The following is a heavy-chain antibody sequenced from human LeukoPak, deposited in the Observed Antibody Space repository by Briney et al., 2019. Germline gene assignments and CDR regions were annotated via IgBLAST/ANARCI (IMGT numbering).Heavy chain of an antibody. V-gene: IGHV4-30-4*01. D-gene: IGHD2-15*01. CDR1: GGSISSGDYY. J-gene: IGHJ5*02. Sequence: PSQTLSLTCTVSGGSISSGDYYWSWIRQPPGKGLEWIGYIYYSGSTYYNPSLKSRVTISVDTSKNQFSLKLSSVTAADTAVYYCARELSGYCSGGSCYPRFGPWGQGTLVTVSS. CDR2: IYYSGST. CDR3: ARELSGYCSGGSCYPRFGP.